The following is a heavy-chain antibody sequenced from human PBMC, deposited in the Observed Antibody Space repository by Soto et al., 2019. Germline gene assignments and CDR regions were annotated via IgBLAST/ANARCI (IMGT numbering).Heavy chain of an antibody. CDR1: GFTVSSNY. Sequence: GGSLRLSCAASGFTVSSNYMSWVRQAPGKGLEWVSVIYSGGSKYYADSVKGRFTISRDNSKNTLYLQMNSLRAEDTAVYYCARDSSSWYGWFDPWGQGTLVTVSS. V-gene: IGHV3-53*05. J-gene: IGHJ5*02. CDR3: ARDSSSWYGWFDP. CDR2: IYSGGSK. D-gene: IGHD6-13*01.